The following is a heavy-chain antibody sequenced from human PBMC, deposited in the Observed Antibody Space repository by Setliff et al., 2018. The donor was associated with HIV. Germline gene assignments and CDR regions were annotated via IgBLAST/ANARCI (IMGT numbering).Heavy chain of an antibody. CDR3: ARVPGYSSGSSYMEV. Sequence: SETLSLTCAVYGGSFSGYYWSWIRQPPGKGLEWIGEINHSGNTNYNPSLKSRLIISVDTSKKQFSLKRRSVTAADTAIYYCARVPGYSSGSSYMEVWGKGTTVTVSS. J-gene: IGHJ6*03. CDR2: INHSGNT. V-gene: IGHV4-34*01. D-gene: IGHD6-19*01. CDR1: GGSFSGYY.